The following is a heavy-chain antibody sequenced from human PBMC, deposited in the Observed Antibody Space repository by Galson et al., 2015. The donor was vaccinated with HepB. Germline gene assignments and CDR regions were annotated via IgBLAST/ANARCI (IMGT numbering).Heavy chain of an antibody. CDR2: IIPIFGTA. V-gene: IGHV1-69*13. D-gene: IGHD6-19*01. Sequence: SVKVSCKASGGTFSSYAISWVRQAPGQGLEWMGGIIPIFGTANYAQKFQGRVTITADESTSTAYMELSSLRSEDTAVYYCARLVAGTEDNWFDPWGQGTLVTVSS. CDR3: ARLVAGTEDNWFDP. J-gene: IGHJ5*02. CDR1: GGTFSSYA.